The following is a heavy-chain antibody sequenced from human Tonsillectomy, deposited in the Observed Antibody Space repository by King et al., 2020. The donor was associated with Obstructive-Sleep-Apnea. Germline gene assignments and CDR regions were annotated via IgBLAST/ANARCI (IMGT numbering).Heavy chain of an antibody. D-gene: IGHD3-10*01. Sequence: QLVQSGGGLVQPGGSLRLSCAASGFSVSSNYMNWVRQAPGKGLEWVAIIYSGGSTDYADSVKGRLTISRDDSNNTLYLQMNSLRGEDTAVYYCVRDYDGSGSYYDDAFDIWGQGTMVTVSS. CDR2: IYSGGST. V-gene: IGHV3-66*01. CDR3: VRDYDGSGSYYDDAFDI. CDR1: GFSVSSNY. J-gene: IGHJ3*02.